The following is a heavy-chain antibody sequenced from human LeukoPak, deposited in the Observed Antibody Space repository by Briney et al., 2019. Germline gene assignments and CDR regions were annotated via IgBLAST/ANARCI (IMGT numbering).Heavy chain of an antibody. V-gene: IGHV3-23*01. CDR3: ASEGRYCSSTSCPTHDY. Sequence: GGSLRLSCAASGFTFSSYAMSWVRQAPGKGLEWVSAISGSGGSTYYADSVKGRFTISRDNSKNTLYLQMNSLRAEDTAAYYCASEGRYCSSTSCPTHDYWGQGTLVTVSS. CDR2: ISGSGGST. J-gene: IGHJ4*02. D-gene: IGHD2-2*01. CDR1: GFTFSSYA.